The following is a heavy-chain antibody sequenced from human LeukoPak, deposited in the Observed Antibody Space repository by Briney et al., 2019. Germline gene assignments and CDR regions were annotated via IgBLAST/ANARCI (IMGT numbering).Heavy chain of an antibody. CDR1: GVTFSSYA. Sequence: GGSLRLSCSASGVTFSSYAMHWVRQAPGKGLEYVSTISSNGGRTYYADSVKDRFTISRDNSKNTLYLQMNSLRAEDTAVYYCAKEGVYSSSWYRWFDPWGQGTLVTVSS. CDR2: ISSNGGRT. V-gene: IGHV3-64*04. D-gene: IGHD6-13*01. J-gene: IGHJ5*02. CDR3: AKEGVYSSSWYRWFDP.